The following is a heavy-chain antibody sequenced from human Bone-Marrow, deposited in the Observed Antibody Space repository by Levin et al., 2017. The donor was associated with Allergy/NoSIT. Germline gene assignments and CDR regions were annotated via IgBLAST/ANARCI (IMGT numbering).Heavy chain of an antibody. J-gene: IGHJ4*02. Sequence: PGGSLRLSCKGSGYTFTSHWIGWVRQMPGKGLEWMGIIYPGDSDTRYSPSFQGQVTISADKSISTAYLQWSSLKASDTAMYYCARLYYYDSSGSVGYWGQGTLVTVSS. CDR3: ARLYYYDSSGSVGY. V-gene: IGHV5-51*01. D-gene: IGHD3-22*01. CDR2: IYPGDSDT. CDR1: GYTFTSHW.